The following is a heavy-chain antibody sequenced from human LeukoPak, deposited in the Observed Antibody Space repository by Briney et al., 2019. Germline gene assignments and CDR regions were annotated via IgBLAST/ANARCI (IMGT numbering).Heavy chain of an antibody. V-gene: IGHV3-21*04. J-gene: IGHJ3*02. CDR3: AKDRNRGYDAFDI. CDR2: ISSSSSYI. Sequence: PGGSLRLSCAASGFTFSSYSMNWVRQAPGKGLEWVSSISSSSSYIYYADSVKGRFTISRDNAKNSLYLQMNSLRAEDMALYYCAKDRNRGYDAFDIWGQGTMVTVSS. D-gene: IGHD6-13*01. CDR1: GFTFSSYS.